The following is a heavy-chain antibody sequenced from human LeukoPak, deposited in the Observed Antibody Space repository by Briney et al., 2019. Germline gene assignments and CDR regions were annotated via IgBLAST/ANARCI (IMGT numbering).Heavy chain of an antibody. CDR3: ARGYRGSGY. V-gene: IGHV1-18*01. J-gene: IGHJ4*02. Sequence: ASVKVSCKASDYTFNSHGITWVRQAPGQGLEWMGWISTYNGNTNYAQKLQGRVTITTDTSTSTVYMELRSLRSDDTAVYYCARGYRGSGYWGQGTLVTVSS. D-gene: IGHD5-12*01. CDR1: DYTFNSHG. CDR2: ISTYNGNT.